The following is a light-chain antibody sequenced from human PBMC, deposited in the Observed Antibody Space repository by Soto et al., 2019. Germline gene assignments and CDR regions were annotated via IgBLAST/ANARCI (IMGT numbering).Light chain of an antibody. J-gene: IGKJ1*01. Sequence: EIQMTQSPATLSVSPGERTTLTCRASQSISSRLAWYQQNPGKAPRILFYDASTMESGVPSRFSGSGSDTDFTLTISSLHPDDFASYYCQHYNSHSPVFGRGTRVEV. CDR3: QHYNSHSPV. CDR1: QSISSR. CDR2: DAS. V-gene: IGKV1-5*01.